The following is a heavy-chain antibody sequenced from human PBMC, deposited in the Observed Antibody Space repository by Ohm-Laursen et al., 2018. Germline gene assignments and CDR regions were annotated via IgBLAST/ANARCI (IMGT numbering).Heavy chain of an antibody. J-gene: IGHJ6*02. D-gene: IGHD7-27*01. V-gene: IGHV3-23*01. CDR2: ISGSGGST. CDR3: ARDPNWARGGNGMDV. Sequence: SLRLSCAASGFTFSNYAMSWVRQAPGKGLEWVSAISGSGGSTYYADSVKGRFTISRDNSKNTLYLQMNSLRAEDTAVYYCARDPNWARGGNGMDVWGQGTTVTVSS. CDR1: GFTFSNYA.